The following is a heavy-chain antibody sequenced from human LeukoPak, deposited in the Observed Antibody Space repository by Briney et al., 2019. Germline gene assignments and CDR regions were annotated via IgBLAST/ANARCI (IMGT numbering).Heavy chain of an antibody. CDR1: GSRFISYW. V-gene: IGHV5-51*01. D-gene: IGHD2-2*01. Sequence: GGPLQIPWKGSGSRFISYWIGWSRQLPAKGLEGMGLFYLGDSDTRYSPSFQGQVTISADKSISTAYLQWSSLKASDTAMYYCARHEGGVVVLSCFDYWGQGTLVTVSS. J-gene: IGHJ4*02. CDR3: ARHEGGVVVLSCFDY. CDR2: FYLGDSDT.